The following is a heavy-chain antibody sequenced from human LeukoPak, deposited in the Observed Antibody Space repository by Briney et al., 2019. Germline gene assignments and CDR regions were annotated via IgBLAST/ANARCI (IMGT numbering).Heavy chain of an antibody. CDR2: IYHSGST. D-gene: IGHD3-3*01. CDR1: GGSISSGGYS. J-gene: IGHJ4*02. CDR3: ARGGTETYYDFWSGYSFDY. Sequence: SETLSLTCAVSGGSISSGGYSWSWIRQPPGKGLEWIGYIYHSGSTYYNPSLKSRVTISVDRSKNQFSLKLSSVAAADTAVYYCARGGTETYYDFWSGYSFDYWGQGTLATVSS. V-gene: IGHV4-30-2*01.